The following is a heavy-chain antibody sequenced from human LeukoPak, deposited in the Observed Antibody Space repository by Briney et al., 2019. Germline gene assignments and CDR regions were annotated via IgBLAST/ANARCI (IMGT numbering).Heavy chain of an antibody. CDR2: ISAYNGNT. Sequence: ASVKVSCKASGYTFTSFGISWVRQAPGQGLEWMGWISAYNGNTSYAQKLQGRVTMTTDTSTNTAYMELRSLRSDDTALYYCARGFRIAAAGTYYDYYGMDVWGQGTTVTVSS. V-gene: IGHV1-18*01. CDR1: GYTFTSFG. D-gene: IGHD6-13*01. CDR3: ARGFRIAAAGTYYDYYGMDV. J-gene: IGHJ6*02.